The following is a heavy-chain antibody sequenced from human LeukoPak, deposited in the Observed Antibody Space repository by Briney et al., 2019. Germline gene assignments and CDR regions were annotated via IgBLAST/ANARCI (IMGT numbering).Heavy chain of an antibody. CDR1: GGSFSGYY. D-gene: IGHD3-10*01. Sequence: SETLSLSCTVSGGSFSGYYWSWIRQPPGKGLEWIWYIYYSGSTNYNPSLKSRVTISVDTSKNQFSLKLSSVTAADTAVYYCARHGRHYYGTGSYITTHFDYWGQGTLVTVSS. CDR2: IYYSGST. CDR3: ARHGRHYYGTGSYITTHFDY. J-gene: IGHJ4*02. V-gene: IGHV4-59*08.